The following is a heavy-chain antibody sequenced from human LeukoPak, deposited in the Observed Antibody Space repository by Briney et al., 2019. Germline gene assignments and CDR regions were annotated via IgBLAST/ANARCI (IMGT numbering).Heavy chain of an antibody. Sequence: SETLSLTCTVSGASFSSTSYFWGWIRQPPGRGLEYLGNIYYSGNTYNNPSLKSRVTLSADTSKNQYSLKVTSATAADTAVYYCARFPRSLGYFDYWGQGILVTVSP. CDR3: ARFPRSLGYFDY. D-gene: IGHD2-15*01. CDR2: IYYSGNT. CDR1: GASFSSTSYF. V-gene: IGHV4-39*01. J-gene: IGHJ4*02.